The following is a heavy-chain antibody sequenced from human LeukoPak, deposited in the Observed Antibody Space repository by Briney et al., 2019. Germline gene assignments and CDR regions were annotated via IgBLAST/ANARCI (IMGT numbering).Heavy chain of an antibody. D-gene: IGHD5-18*01. CDR2: ISSSGSTI. Sequence: GGSLRLSCAASGFTFSSYEMNWVRQAPGKGLEWVSYISSSGSTIYYADFVKGRFTISRDNAKNSLYLQMNSLRAEDTAVYYCAVSEIYSITDYWGQGTLVTVSS. CDR3: AVSEIYSITDY. CDR1: GFTFSSYE. V-gene: IGHV3-48*03. J-gene: IGHJ4*02.